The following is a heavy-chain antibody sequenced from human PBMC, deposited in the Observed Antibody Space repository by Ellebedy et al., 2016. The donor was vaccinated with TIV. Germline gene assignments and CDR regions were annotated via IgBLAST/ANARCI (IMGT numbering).Heavy chain of an antibody. V-gene: IGHV1-18*01. J-gene: IGHJ4*02. CDR1: GYTFTSYG. CDR2: ISAYNGNT. D-gene: IGHD3-22*01. CDR3: ARDDYYHSSGYYYFY. Sequence: AASVKVSCKASGYTFTSYGISWVRQAPGQGLEWMGWISAYNGNTDYEQKLQGRVTMTNDTSTSTAYMELRSLRSDDTAVYYCARDDYYHSSGYYYFYWGQGTLVTVSS.